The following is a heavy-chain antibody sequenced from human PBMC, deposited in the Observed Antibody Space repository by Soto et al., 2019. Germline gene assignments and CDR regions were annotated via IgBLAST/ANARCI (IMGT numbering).Heavy chain of an antibody. V-gene: IGHV4-59*01. CDR1: GGSISSYY. J-gene: IGHJ5*02. CDR3: ASDGGYCRSTSCSTRGLGWFDP. CDR2: IYYSGST. D-gene: IGHD2-2*02. Sequence: SETLSLTCTVSGGSISSYYWSWIRQPPGKGLEWIGYIYYSGSTKYNPSLKRRVTISVDTPKNQFSLKLSSVTAADTAVYYCASDGGYCRSTSCSTRGLGWFDPWRQATLVTVSS.